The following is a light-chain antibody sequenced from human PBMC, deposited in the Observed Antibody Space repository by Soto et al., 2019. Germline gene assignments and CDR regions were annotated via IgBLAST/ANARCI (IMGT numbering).Light chain of an antibody. CDR2: RDG. CDR1: NIGSKN. CDR3: QVWDSTFWV. Sequence: SYELTQPLSVSVALGQTARITCGGDNIGSKNVHWYQQKPGQAPVLVIYRDGNRPSGIPERLSGSNSGNTATLTISRAQAGDEAEYYCQVWDSTFWVFGGGTKVTVL. V-gene: IGLV3-9*01. J-gene: IGLJ3*02.